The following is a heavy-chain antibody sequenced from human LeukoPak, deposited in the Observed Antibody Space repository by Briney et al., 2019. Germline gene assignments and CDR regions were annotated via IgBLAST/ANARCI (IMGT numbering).Heavy chain of an antibody. CDR3: ARDGWGPNLLGPYGSGSYYKEFDP. D-gene: IGHD3-10*01. Sequence: ASVKVSCKASGGTFSSYAISWVRQAPGQGLEWMGIINPGGGSTSYTQKFQGRVTMTRDTSISTAYMELSRLRSDDTAVYYCARDGWGPNLLGPYGSGSYYKEFDPWGQGTLVTVSS. V-gene: IGHV1-46*01. J-gene: IGHJ5*02. CDR1: GGTFSSYA. CDR2: INPGGGST.